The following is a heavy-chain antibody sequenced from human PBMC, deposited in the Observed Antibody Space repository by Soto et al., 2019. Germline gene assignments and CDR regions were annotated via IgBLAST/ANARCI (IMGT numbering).Heavy chain of an antibody. D-gene: IGHD3-16*01. CDR2: MNPNSGNT. CDR1: GSSLSRYY. Sequence: PAEVSWEESGSSLSRYYIQSVRQANGQGLEWMGWMNPNSGNTGYAQKFQGRVTMTRNTSISTAYMELSSLRSEDTAVYYCARCPRGGWWFDPWGQETLGT. V-gene: IGHV1-8*01. J-gene: IGHJ5*02. CDR3: ARCPRGGWWFDP.